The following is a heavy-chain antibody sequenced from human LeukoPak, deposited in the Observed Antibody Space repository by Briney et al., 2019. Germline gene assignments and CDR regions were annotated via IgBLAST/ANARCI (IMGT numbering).Heavy chain of an antibody. CDR3: ARNYNYGMDV. J-gene: IGHJ6*02. CDR2: ITTYSGNT. CDR1: GYSFTDYC. Sequence: ASVKVSCKASGYSFTDYCIHWVRQAPGQGLEWMGWITTYSGNTNYAQKLQGRVTLTTDTSTSTAYMELTTLRSDDTAVYYCARNYNYGMDVWGQGTTVTVSS. V-gene: IGHV1-18*04.